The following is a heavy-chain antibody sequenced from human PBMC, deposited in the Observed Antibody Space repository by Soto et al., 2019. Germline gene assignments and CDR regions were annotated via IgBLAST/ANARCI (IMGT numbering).Heavy chain of an antibody. V-gene: IGHV6-1*01. Sequence: SQTLSLTCAISGDSVSSNSAAWNWIRQSPSRGLEWLGRTYYRSKWYNDYAVSVKSRITINPDTSKNHFSLQLKSVTPEDTALYYCARLAPGGSGGGGDYWGQGTLVTSPQ. CDR1: GDSVSSNSAA. CDR2: TYYRSKWYN. D-gene: IGHD6-19*01. J-gene: IGHJ4*02. CDR3: ARLAPGGSGGGGDY.